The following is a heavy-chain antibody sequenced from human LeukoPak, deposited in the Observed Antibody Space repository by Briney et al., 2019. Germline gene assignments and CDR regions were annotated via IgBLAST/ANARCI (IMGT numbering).Heavy chain of an antibody. J-gene: IGHJ6*02. CDR2: MNPNSGNT. V-gene: IGHV1-8*01. CDR1: GYTFTSYD. Sequence: GASVTVSCKASGYTFTSYDINWVRQAPGQGLEWMGWMNPNSGNTGYAQKFQGRVTMTRNTSISTAYMELSSLRSEDTAVYYCARVATVTTGNYYYYYGMDVWGQGTTVTVSS. CDR3: ARVATVTTGNYYYYYGMDV. D-gene: IGHD4-11*01.